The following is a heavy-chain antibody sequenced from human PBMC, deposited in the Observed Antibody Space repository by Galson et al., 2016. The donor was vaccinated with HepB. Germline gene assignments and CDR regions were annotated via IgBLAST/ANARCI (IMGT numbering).Heavy chain of an antibody. Sequence: SLRLSCAASGFTFSSFGMDWVRQAPGKGLEWVADIWFDGTKRNYADSVKGRFIISRDNSENTVYLQINTLRVEDTAMYYCASSIAVAGIIDYWGQGTLVTVSS. CDR2: IWFDGTKR. V-gene: IGHV3-33*01. J-gene: IGHJ4*02. CDR3: ASSIAVAGIIDY. CDR1: GFTFSSFG. D-gene: IGHD6-19*01.